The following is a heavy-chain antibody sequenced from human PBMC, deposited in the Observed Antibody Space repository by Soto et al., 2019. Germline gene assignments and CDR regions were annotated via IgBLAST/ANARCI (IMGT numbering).Heavy chain of an antibody. CDR1: GYTFTTSD. CDR3: ARGASSYDY. V-gene: IGHV1-8*01. D-gene: IGHD3-16*02. Sequence: QVQLVQSGAEVKKPGASVEVSCKASGYTFTTSDINWVRQATGQGLEWMGWMNPKNDNTGYAQKFQGRVTMTKNTSISTAYLELSSLRSDDTAVYYCARGASSYDYWGQGTLVTVSS. J-gene: IGHJ4*02. CDR2: MNPKNDNT.